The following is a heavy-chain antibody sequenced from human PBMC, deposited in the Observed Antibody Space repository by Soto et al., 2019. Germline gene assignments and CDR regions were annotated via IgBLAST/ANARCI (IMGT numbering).Heavy chain of an antibody. Sequence: EVQLLESGGGLVQPGGSLRLSCAASGFTFSVYAMTWVRQTPGKGLEWVSVIRGSGSTSYYADSVRGRFTISRDNSKNTLHLQMNSLRAEDTAVYYCAKEILGRYFEDWGQGTLVTVSS. CDR1: GFTFSVYA. J-gene: IGHJ4*02. CDR2: IRGSGSTS. V-gene: IGHV3-23*01. CDR3: AKEILGRYFED. D-gene: IGHD3-10*01.